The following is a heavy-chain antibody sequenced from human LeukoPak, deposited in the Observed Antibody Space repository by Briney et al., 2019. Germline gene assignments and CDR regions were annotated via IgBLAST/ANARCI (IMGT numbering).Heavy chain of an antibody. CDR2: IYSSGST. V-gene: IGHV4-39*01. CDR1: GDSISSARNY. Sequence: PSETLSLTCSVSGDSISSARNYWGWIRQSPGKGLEWLASIYSSGSTHSNPSLKSRVSISIDTSKNQFSLKLYSVTASDAALYYCARHLSGTTMAHYFDFWGQGILGAVSS. CDR3: ARHLSGTTMAHYFDF. D-gene: IGHD1-1*01. J-gene: IGHJ4*02.